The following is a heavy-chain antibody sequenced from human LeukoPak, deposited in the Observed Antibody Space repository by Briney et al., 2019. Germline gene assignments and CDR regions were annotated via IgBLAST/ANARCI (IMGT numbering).Heavy chain of an antibody. V-gene: IGHV3-30*02. Sequence: GGSLRLSCAASGFTFSNYGVHWVRQAPGKGLEWVTFIRFDGSNKFYAESVKGRFTISRDNSKNTLYLQMNSLRAEDTAVYYCARVMSGYYVVLDVWDQGTMVTVSS. CDR2: IRFDGSNK. D-gene: IGHD3-3*01. J-gene: IGHJ3*01. CDR3: ARVMSGYYVVLDV. CDR1: GFTFSNYG.